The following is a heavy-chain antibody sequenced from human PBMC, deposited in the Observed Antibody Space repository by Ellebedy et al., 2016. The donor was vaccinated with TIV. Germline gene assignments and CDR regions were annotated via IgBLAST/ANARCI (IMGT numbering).Heavy chain of an antibody. V-gene: IGHV3-21*01. J-gene: IGHJ4*02. CDR2: ISDSGTYI. CDR1: EFTFSMFT. D-gene: IGHD4-23*01. Sequence: GGSLRLSXAASEFTFSMFTMTWVRQAPGKGLEWVASISDSGTYIYYADSVKGRFTISRDNAKYSLFLQMNSLRAEDTAVYFCASHKDVLGGDWGQGTLVTVPS. CDR3: ASHKDVLGGD.